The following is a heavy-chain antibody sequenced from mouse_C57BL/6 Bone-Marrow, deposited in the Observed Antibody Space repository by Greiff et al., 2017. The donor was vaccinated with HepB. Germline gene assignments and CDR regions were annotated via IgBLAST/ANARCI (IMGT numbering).Heavy chain of an antibody. CDR3: ARGDYLWYFDV. J-gene: IGHJ1*03. V-gene: IGHV1-64*01. CDR2: IHPNSGST. D-gene: IGHD1-1*02. Sequence: QVQLQQPGAELVKPGASVKLSCKASGYTFTSYWMHWVKQMPGQGLEWIGMIHPNSGSTNYNEKFKSKATMTVDKSSSTAYMQLSSLTSEDSAVYYCARGDYLWYFDVWGTGTTVTVSS. CDR1: GYTFTSYW.